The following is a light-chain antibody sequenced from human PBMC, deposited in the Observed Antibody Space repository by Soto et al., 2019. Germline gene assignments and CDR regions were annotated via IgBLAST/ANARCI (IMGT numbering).Light chain of an antibody. CDR1: QSVDSND. J-gene: IGKJ4*01. Sequence: EIVLTQPPGTLSLSPGDSATLSCRASQSVDSNDLAWYQQKPGQAPRLLIYQASSRATGIPDRFSGSGSGTDITLTISRLEPEDFAVYYCQLYGRSLTFGGGTKVDIK. V-gene: IGKV3-20*01. CDR2: QAS. CDR3: QLYGRSLT.